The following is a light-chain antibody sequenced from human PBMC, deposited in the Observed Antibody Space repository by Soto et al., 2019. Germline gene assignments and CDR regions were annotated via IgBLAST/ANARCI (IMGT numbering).Light chain of an antibody. CDR1: SSDVGGYTY. V-gene: IGLV2-14*01. CDR2: QVS. Sequence: QSALTQPASVSGSPGQSITISCTGTSSDVGGYTYVSWYQHHPGKAPKLMIYQVSNRHSGLSNSFSGSKSGNTASLTISGLKTEDEADYYCSSNTSSYTRVFGGGTKLTVL. CDR3: SSNTSSYTRV. J-gene: IGLJ3*02.